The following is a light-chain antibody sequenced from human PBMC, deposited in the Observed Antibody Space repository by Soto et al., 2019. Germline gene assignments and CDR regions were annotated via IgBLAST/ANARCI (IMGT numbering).Light chain of an antibody. CDR3: CSYGGSRAV. CDR1: SSDGGSHNL. CDR2: EVS. J-gene: IGLJ7*01. V-gene: IGLV2-23*02. Sequence: QSVLTQPASGSGSPGQSITISCTGTSSDGGSHNLVSWYQQHPGQAPKLMIYEVSKRPLGVSARFSASKSGNTASLTIAGLQAEDEADYYGCSYGGSRAVFGGGTQLTVL.